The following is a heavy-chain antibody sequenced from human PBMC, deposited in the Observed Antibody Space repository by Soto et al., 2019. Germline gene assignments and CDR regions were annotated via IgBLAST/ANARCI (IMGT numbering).Heavy chain of an antibody. V-gene: IGHV4-30-2*01. J-gene: IGHJ4*02. CDR1: GGSSSRGGYS. Sequence: PWETLALTCAVSGGSSSRGGYSWSWIRQPTGKGLEWIGYMYHSGSTYYNPSLKSRVTISIDRSKNQFSLKLSSVTAADTSVYYCRRVPDYWGQGILVPVSS. CDR2: MYHSGST. CDR3: RRVPDY.